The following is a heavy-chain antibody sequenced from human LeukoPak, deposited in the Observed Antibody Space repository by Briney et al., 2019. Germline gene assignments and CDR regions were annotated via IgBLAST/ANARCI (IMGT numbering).Heavy chain of an antibody. Sequence: ASETLSLTCTVSGGSISSYYWSWIRQPPGKGLEWIGYIYYSGSTNYNPSLKSRVTISVDTSKNQFSLKLSSVTAADTAVYYCARSRFDYPFDYWGQGTLVTVSS. CDR2: IYYSGST. CDR1: GGSISSYY. D-gene: IGHD3-9*01. CDR3: ARSRFDYPFDY. J-gene: IGHJ4*02. V-gene: IGHV4-59*01.